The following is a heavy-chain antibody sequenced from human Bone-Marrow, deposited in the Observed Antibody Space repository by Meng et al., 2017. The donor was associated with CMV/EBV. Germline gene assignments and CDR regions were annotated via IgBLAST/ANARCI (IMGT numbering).Heavy chain of an antibody. CDR2: INADESSV. V-gene: IGHV3-74*01. D-gene: IGHD3-22*01. Sequence: GGSLRLSCVASGFTFTNHYMHWVRQAPGKGLVWVSRINADESSVSYADSVKGRFTISRDNAKNILYLQMNSPRVEDTAVYYCAREWSSSGALLDDWGHGKRVNVAS. CDR1: GFTFTNHY. CDR3: AREWSSSGALLDD. J-gene: IGHJ4*01.